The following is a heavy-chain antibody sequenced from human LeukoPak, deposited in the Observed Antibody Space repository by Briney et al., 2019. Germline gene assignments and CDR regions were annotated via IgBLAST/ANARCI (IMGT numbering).Heavy chain of an antibody. D-gene: IGHD5-18*01. V-gene: IGHV1-69*04. CDR3: ARDLNRGYSYGTFDY. J-gene: IGHJ4*02. CDR1: GGTFSSYA. Sequence: GASVKVSCKASGGTFSSYAISWVRQAPGQGLEWMGRIIPILGIANYAQKFQGRVTITADKSTSTAYMEPSSLRSEDTAVYYCARDLNRGYSYGTFDYWGQGTLVTVSS. CDR2: IIPILGIA.